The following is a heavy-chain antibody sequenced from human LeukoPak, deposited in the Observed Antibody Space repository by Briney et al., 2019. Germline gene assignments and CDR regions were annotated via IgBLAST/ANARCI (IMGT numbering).Heavy chain of an antibody. CDR1: GFTFSDYW. CDR3: ARDIIVDDTSAYDI. J-gene: IGHJ3*02. Sequence: GGSLRLSCAASGFTFSDYWMTWVRQAPGKGLEWVASIRHDGVNKYYVESVKGRLSISRDNAKNSLYLQLNSLRADDTAVYYCARDIIVDDTSAYDIWGHGTMVTVSS. CDR2: IRHDGVNK. D-gene: IGHD1-26*01. V-gene: IGHV3-7*01.